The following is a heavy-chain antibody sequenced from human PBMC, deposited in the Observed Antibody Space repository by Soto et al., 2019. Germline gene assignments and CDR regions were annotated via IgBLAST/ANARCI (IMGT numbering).Heavy chain of an antibody. CDR3: ARDFRYYDSSGYGAFDI. V-gene: IGHV4-61*01. CDR1: GGSVSSGSYY. Sequence: SETLSLTCTVSGGSVSSGSYYWSWIRQPPGKGLEWIGYIYYSGSTNYNPSLKSRVTISVDTSKNQFSLKLSSVTAADTAVYYCARDFRYYDSSGYGAFDIWGQGTMATVSS. J-gene: IGHJ3*02. CDR2: IYYSGST. D-gene: IGHD3-22*01.